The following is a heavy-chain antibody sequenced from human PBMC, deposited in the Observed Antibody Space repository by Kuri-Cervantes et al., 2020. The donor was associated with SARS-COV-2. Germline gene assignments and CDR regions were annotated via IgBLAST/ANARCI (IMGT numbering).Heavy chain of an antibody. CDR2: IRSKAYGGTT. D-gene: IGHD3-10*01. V-gene: IGHV3-49*04. CDR3: SRLMYGSGSYYPLSY. J-gene: IGHJ4*02. Sequence: GESLKISCAASGFTFSSYWMSWVRQAPGKGLEWVGFIRSKAYGGTTEYAASVKGRFTISRDDSKSIAYLQMNSLKTEDTAVYYCSRLMYGSGSYYPLSYWGQGTLVTVSS. CDR1: GFTFSSYW.